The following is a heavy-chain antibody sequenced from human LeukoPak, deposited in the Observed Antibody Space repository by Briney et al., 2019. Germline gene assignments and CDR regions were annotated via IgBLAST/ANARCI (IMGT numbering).Heavy chain of an antibody. Sequence: ASVKVSCKASGYTFTSYYMHWVRQAPGQGLEWMGIINPSGGSTSYAQKFQGRVTMTRDTSTSTVYMELSSLRSEDTAVYYCAIDGPPGSSWYAVPFDYWGQGTLVTVSS. J-gene: IGHJ4*02. V-gene: IGHV1-46*01. D-gene: IGHD6-13*01. CDR1: GYTFTSYY. CDR2: INPSGGST. CDR3: AIDGPPGSSWYAVPFDY.